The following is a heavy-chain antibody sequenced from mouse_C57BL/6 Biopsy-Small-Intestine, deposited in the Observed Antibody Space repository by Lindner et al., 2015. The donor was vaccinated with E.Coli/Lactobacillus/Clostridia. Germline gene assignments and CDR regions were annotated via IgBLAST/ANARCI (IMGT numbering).Heavy chain of an antibody. CDR1: GYTFSSYG. J-gene: IGHJ3*01. Sequence: VQLQESGAELARPGTSVKLSCKASGYTFSSYGISWVKQRIGQGLEWIGKIFPGSDNAYFNENFKDKATLTADKSSSTAYMELRSLTSEDSAVYFCARGEDNSFAYWGQGTLVTVSA. CDR3: ARGEDNSFAY. CDR2: IFPGSDNA. V-gene: IGHV1-81*01. D-gene: IGHD1-3*01.